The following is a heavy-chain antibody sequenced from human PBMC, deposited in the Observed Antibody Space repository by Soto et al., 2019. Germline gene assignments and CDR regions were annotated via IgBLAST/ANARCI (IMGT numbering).Heavy chain of an antibody. J-gene: IGHJ5*01. Sequence: EVQLVESGGGSAKPGGSVRLSCAASGFTFTDAWMNWVRQVPGEGLEWVGHVKSQNDGGTTASPAALDGRVTISRDDSRTLVSLQLNRLRTDDTALYYCATGSARFDFWGQGTLVTVSS. CDR3: ATGSARFDF. D-gene: IGHD6-6*01. V-gene: IGHV3-15*01. CDR2: VKSQNDGGTT. CDR1: GFTFTDAW.